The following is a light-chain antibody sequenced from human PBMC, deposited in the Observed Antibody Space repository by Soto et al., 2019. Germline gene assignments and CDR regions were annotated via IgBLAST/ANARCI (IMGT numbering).Light chain of an antibody. J-gene: IGKJ1*01. CDR3: PQYNNWPSVA. CDR2: GAS. CDR1: QSVSSN. Sequence: EIVVTQSPATLSVSPGDRATLSCRASQSVSSNLAWYQKKPGQAPRLLIYGASTRATSIPARFSGTGSGTKFTLTISNLQSEDFSVYYCPQYNNWPSVAFGQGNKVDNK. V-gene: IGKV3-15*01.